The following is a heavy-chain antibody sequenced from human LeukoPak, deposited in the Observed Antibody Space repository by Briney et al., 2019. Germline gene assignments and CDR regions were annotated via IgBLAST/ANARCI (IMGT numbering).Heavy chain of an antibody. CDR3: ARGRLLFEYDF. D-gene: IGHD3-3*01. J-gene: IGHJ4*02. V-gene: IGHV4-39*01. CDR1: GGSISSRGYY. CDR2: IYYSGST. Sequence: SEALSLTCAVSGGSISSRGYYWAWIRQPPGKGLVWIGTIYYSGSTYYNPSVRTRVTISVDTSKNQFSLKLSSVTAADTAVYYCARGRLLFEYDFWGQGTRVTVSS.